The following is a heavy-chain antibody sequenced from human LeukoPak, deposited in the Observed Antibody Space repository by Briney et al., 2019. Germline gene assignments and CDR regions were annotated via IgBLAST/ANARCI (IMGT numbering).Heavy chain of an antibody. CDR1: GFTVSSNY. V-gene: IGHV3-66*02. CDR2: IYSGGST. CDR3: ARDRGGRKRHSSGWYPPDY. Sequence: GGSLRLSCAASGFTVSSNYMSWVRQAPGKGLEWVSVIYSGGSTYYADSVKGRFTISRDNSKNTLYLQMNSLRAEDTAVYYCARDRGGRKRHSSGWYPPDYWGQGTLVTVSS. J-gene: IGHJ4*02. D-gene: IGHD6-19*01.